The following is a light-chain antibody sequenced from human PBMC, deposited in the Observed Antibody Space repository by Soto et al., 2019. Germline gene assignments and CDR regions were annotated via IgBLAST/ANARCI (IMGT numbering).Light chain of an antibody. CDR1: QIISRN. CDR3: QQSYSIPLT. J-gene: IGKJ4*01. V-gene: IGKV1-39*01. Sequence: DIQMTQSPSSLSASVGYRVTITCRASQIISRNLNWYQQRPGKAPKLLIYAASNLQSGVPSRFSGSGSGTHFTLTIINLQLEDFATYYCQQSYSIPLTFGGGTKVDI. CDR2: AAS.